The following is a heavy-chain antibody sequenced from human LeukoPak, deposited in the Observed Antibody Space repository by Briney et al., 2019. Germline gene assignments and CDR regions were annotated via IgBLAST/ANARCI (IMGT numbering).Heavy chain of an antibody. V-gene: IGHV3-30*18. J-gene: IGHJ4*02. D-gene: IGHD5-18*01. CDR1: GFTVSSNY. Sequence: GGSLRLSCAASGFTVSSNYMSWVRQAPGKGLEWVAVISYDGSNKYYADSVKGRFTISRDNSKNTLYLQMNSLRAEDTAVYYCAKSFRAMVDYWGQGTLVTVSS. CDR2: ISYDGSNK. CDR3: AKSFRAMVDY.